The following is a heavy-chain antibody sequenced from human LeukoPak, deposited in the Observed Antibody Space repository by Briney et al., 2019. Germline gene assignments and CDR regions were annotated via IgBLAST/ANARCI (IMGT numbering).Heavy chain of an antibody. CDR2: IKSKTDGGTT. D-gene: IGHD3-22*01. Sequence: PGGSLRLSCAASGFTFSNAWMSWVRQAPGKGLEWVGRIKSKTDGGTTDYAAPVKGRFTISRDDSKNTLYLQMNSLKTEDTAVYYCARARPTHYYDGSGYYNFFDYWGQGTLVTVSS. V-gene: IGHV3-15*01. J-gene: IGHJ4*02. CDR3: ARARPTHYYDGSGYYNFFDY. CDR1: GFTFSNAW.